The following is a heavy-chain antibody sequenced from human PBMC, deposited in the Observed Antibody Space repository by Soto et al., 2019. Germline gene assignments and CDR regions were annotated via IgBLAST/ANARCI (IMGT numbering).Heavy chain of an antibody. CDR3: AKDTLITIFGVVDPAFDY. V-gene: IGHV3-23*01. Sequence: GGSLRLSCAASGFTFSSYAMSWVRQAPGKGLEWVSAISGSGGSTYYADSVKGRFTISRDNSKNTLYLQMNSLRAEDTAVYYCAKDTLITIFGVVDPAFDYWGQGTLVTVSS. J-gene: IGHJ4*02. CDR2: ISGSGGST. D-gene: IGHD3-3*01. CDR1: GFTFSSYA.